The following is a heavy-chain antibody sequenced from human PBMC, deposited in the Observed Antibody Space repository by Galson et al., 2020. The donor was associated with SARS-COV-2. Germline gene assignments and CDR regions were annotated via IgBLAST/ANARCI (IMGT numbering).Heavy chain of an antibody. CDR2: IYTSGST. J-gene: IGHJ6*02. V-gene: IGHV4-4*07. CDR3: ARGFLAVAGNDYYYGMDV. CDR1: GGSISSYY. Sequence: SETLSLTCTVSGGSISSYYWSWIRQPAGKGLEWIGRIYTSGSTNYNPSLKSRVTMSVDTSKNQFSLKLSSVTAADTAVYYCARGFLAVAGNDYYYGMDVWGQGATVTVSS. D-gene: IGHD6-19*01.